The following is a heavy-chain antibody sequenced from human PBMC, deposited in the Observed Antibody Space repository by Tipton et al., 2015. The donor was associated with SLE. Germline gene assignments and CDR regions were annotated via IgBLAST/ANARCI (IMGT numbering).Heavy chain of an antibody. J-gene: IGHJ5*02. Sequence: SLRLSCAASGFTFSTYGMHWVRQVPGKGLVWVSGINSDGSITNYADSVKGRFTISRDNAKNSVYLQMDSLRVEDTAVYYCARVGIPQLDYWFDPWGQGTLVTVSS. CDR1: GFTFSTYG. CDR3: ARVGIPQLDYWFDP. D-gene: IGHD2-2*01. CDR2: INSDGSIT. V-gene: IGHV3-74*01.